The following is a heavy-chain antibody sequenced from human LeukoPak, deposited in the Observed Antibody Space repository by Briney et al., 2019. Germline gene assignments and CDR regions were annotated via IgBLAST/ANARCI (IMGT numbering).Heavy chain of an antibody. V-gene: IGHV3-23*01. CDR1: GFTFSSYA. J-gene: IGHJ4*02. CDR2: ISGSGGST. CDR3: AKDEGRLITNWYRQY. D-gene: IGHD1-1*01. Sequence: GGSLRLSCAASGFTFSSYAMSWVRQAPGKGLEWVSAISGSGGSTYYADSVKGRLTISRDNSKNTLYLQMNSLRAGDTAMYYCAKDEGRLITNWYRQYWGQGTPVTVSS.